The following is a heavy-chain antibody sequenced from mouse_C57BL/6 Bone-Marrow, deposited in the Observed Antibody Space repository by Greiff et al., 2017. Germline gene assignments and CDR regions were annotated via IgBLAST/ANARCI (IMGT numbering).Heavy chain of an antibody. CDR1: GYSITSDY. V-gene: IGHV3-8*01. J-gene: IGHJ1*03. CDR3: ARYSSYGAEYFDV. CDR2: ISYSGST. D-gene: IGHD1-1*01. Sequence: EVQLQQSGPGLAKPSQTLSLTCSVTGYSITSDYWNWIRKFPGNKLEYMGYISYSGSTYYNPSLKSRISITRDTSKNQYYLQLNSVTTEDTATYYGARYSSYGAEYFDVWGTGTTVTVSS.